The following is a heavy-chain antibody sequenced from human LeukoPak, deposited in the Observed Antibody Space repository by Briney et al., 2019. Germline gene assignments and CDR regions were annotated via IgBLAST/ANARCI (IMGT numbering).Heavy chain of an antibody. CDR1: GGSISSYY. CDR2: IYYSGST. V-gene: IGHV4-59*01. D-gene: IGHD3-22*01. Sequence: SETLSLTCTVSGGSISSYYWSWIRQPPGKGLEWIGYIYYSGSTNYNPSLKSRVTISVDTSKNQFFLKLSSVTAADTAGYYCARLYYFDSSGYPGPFDIWGQGTMVTVSS. CDR3: ARLYYFDSSGYPGPFDI. J-gene: IGHJ3*02.